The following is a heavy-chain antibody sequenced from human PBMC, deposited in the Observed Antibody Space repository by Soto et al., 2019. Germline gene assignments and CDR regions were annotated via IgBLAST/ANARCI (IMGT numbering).Heavy chain of an antibody. J-gene: IGHJ5*02. D-gene: IGHD2-2*01. Sequence: AFVKVSFKASGYPFNSYGISWVRQGPGKRLEWMGWISAYNGNTNYAQKLQGRVTMTTDTSTSTAYMELRSLRSDDTAVYYCVRSGEIVVVPEKFNWFDPWGQGTLVTVSS. V-gene: IGHV1-18*01. CDR2: ISAYNGNT. CDR3: VRSGEIVVVPEKFNWFDP. CDR1: GYPFNSYG.